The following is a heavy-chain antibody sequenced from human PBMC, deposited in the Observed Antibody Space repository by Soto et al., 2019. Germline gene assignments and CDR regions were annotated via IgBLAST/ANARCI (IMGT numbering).Heavy chain of an antibody. J-gene: IGHJ3*02. CDR2: INAGNGNT. V-gene: IGHV1-3*01. D-gene: IGHD4-17*01. CDR3: ARDLYGGNASPWAFDI. Sequence: QVQLVQSGAEVKKPGASVKVSCKASGYTFTSYAMHWVRQAPGQRLEWMGWINAGNGNTKYSQKFQGRVTITRDTSASTAYMELSSLRSEDTAVYYCARDLYGGNASPWAFDICGQGTMVTVSS. CDR1: GYTFTSYA.